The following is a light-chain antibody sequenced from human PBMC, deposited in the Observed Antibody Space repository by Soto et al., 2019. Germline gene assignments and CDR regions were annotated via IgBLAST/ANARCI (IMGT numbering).Light chain of an antibody. Sequence: QSVLTQPPSVSGAPGQRVTISCTGSSSNIGAGYDVHWYQQLPGTAPKLLIYGNNNRPSGVPDRFSGSKSGTSASLAIAGLQAEDEADYYCQSYDSCLSGWVFGGGTKLTVL. J-gene: IGLJ3*02. CDR3: QSYDSCLSGWV. V-gene: IGLV1-40*01. CDR2: GNN. CDR1: SSNIGAGYD.